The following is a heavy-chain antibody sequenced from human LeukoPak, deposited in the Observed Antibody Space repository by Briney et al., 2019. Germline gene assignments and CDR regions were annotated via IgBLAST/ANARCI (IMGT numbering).Heavy chain of an antibody. V-gene: IGHV1-24*01. CDR2: FDPEDGET. J-gene: IGHJ5*02. CDR1: GYTLTELS. CDR3: ATDITTGRDWFDP. D-gene: IGHD3-10*01. Sequence: GASVTVSCKVSGYTLTELSMHWVRQAPGKGLEWMGGFDPEDGETIYAQKFQGRVTMTEDTSTDTAYMELSSLRSEDTAVYYCATDITTGRDWFDPWGQGTLVTASS.